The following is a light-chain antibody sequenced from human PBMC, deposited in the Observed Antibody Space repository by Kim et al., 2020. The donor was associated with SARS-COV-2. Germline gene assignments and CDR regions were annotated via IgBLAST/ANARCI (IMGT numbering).Light chain of an antibody. J-gene: IGKJ4*01. Sequence: DIQMTQSPSTLSASVGDRVTISCRASQSISSWLAWYQQKPGKAPNLLIYKASSLQSGVQSRFSGSGSGTEFTLTISSLQPDDFATYYCQQYNSYPLTFGGGTKVDIK. CDR1: QSISSW. CDR3: QQYNSYPLT. CDR2: KAS. V-gene: IGKV1-5*03.